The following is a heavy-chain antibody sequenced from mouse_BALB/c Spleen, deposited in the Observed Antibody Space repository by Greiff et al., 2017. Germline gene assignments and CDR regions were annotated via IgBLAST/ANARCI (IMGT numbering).Heavy chain of an antibody. D-gene: IGHD2-2*01. Sequence: VTLKVSGAELVKPGASVKLSCTASGFNIKDTYMHWVKQRPEQGLEWIGRIDPANGNTKYDPKFQGKATITADTSSNTAYLQLSSLTSEDTAVYYCARGGYPSSMDYWGQGTSVTVSS. CDR2: IDPANGNT. J-gene: IGHJ4*01. V-gene: IGHV14-3*02. CDR1: GFNIKDTY. CDR3: ARGGYPSSMDY.